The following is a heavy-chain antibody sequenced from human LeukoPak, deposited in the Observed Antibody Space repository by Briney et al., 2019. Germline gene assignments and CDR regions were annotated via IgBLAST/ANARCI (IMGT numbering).Heavy chain of an antibody. Sequence: SSETLSLTCAVSGYSISSGYYWGWIRQPPVKGLEWIGSIYHSGSTYYNPSLKSRVTISVDTSKNQFSLKLSSVTAADTAVYYCARIATMIVVVMADDHFDYWCQGTLVTVSS. J-gene: IGHJ4*02. CDR2: IYHSGST. CDR1: GYSISSGYY. V-gene: IGHV4-38-2*01. D-gene: IGHD3-22*01. CDR3: ARIATMIVVVMADDHFDY.